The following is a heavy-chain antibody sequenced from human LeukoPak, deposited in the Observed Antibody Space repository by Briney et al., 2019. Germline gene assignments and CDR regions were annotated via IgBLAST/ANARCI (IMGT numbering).Heavy chain of an antibody. CDR3: TTARYSGSYGFLFVPSFDY. CDR2: IKSKTDGGTT. J-gene: IGHJ4*02. D-gene: IGHD1-26*01. Sequence: AGGSLRLSCAASGFTFSNAWMSWVRQAPGKGLEWVGRIKSKTDGGTTDYAAPVKGRFTISRDDSKNTLYLQMNSLKTEDTAVYYCTTARYSGSYGFLFVPSFDYWGQGALVTVSS. V-gene: IGHV3-15*01. CDR1: GFTFSNAW.